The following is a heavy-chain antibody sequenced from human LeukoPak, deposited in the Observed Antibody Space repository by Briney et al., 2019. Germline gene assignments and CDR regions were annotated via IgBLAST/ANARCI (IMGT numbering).Heavy chain of an antibody. V-gene: IGHV3-48*03. D-gene: IGHD3-3*01. CDR3: AKDKTYNDFWSGHDAFDI. CDR2: ISSSGSTT. CDR1: GFTFSSYE. J-gene: IGHJ3*02. Sequence: PGGSLRLSCAASGFTFSSYEMNWVRQAPGKRLEWVSYISSSGSTTYYADSVKGRFTISRDISKNTLYLQMKSLRAGDTAVYYCAKDKTYNDFWSGHDAFDIWGQGTMVTVSS.